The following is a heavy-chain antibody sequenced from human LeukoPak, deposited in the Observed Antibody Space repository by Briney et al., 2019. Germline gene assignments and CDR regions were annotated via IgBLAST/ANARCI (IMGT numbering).Heavy chain of an antibody. CDR2: VSGYDGRT. D-gene: IGHD4-11*01. J-gene: IGHJ3*02. CDR3: ARDYYNDYEDTFDI. CDR1: GYSFTSYG. V-gene: IGHV1-18*01. Sequence: AASVKVSCKASGYSFTSYGISWVRQAPGQGLKWMGWVSGYDGRTNYAQNLKGGVTVTAETSTSTVYMELRSLRSDDTAIYYCARDYYNDYEDTFDIWSQGTMVTVSS.